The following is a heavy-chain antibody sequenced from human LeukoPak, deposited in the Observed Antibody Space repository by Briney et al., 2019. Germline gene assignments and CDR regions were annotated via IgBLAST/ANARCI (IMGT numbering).Heavy chain of an antibody. Sequence: GGSLRLSCAASGFTFSSDSMNWVRQAPGKGLEWVSYISSSSSTIYYADSVKGRFTISRDNAKNSLYLQMNGLRAEDTAVYYCARFGDYNDWGQGTLVTVSS. CDR3: ARFGDYND. D-gene: IGHD4-17*01. J-gene: IGHJ4*02. CDR1: GFTFSSDS. CDR2: ISSSSSTI. V-gene: IGHV3-48*01.